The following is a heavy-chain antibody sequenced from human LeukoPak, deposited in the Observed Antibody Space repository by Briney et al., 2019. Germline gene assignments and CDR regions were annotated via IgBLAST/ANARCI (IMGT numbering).Heavy chain of an antibody. D-gene: IGHD2-2*02. CDR1: GGSISSRTSY. V-gene: IGHV4-39*01. CDR3: ARLNDCSSISCYNY. CDR2: IYYSGST. Sequence: PETLSLTCTVSGGSISSRTSYWGWIRQPPGKGLEWIGGIYYSGSTYYSPSLKSRVTISVDTSKNQFSLRLSSVTAADTAVYYCARLNDCSSISCYNYWGQGTLVTVSS. J-gene: IGHJ4*02.